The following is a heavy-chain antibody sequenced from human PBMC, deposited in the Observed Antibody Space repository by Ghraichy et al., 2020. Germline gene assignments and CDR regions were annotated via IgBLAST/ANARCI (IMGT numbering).Heavy chain of an antibody. D-gene: IGHD2-2*01. V-gene: IGHV3-23*01. CDR1: GFTFSSYA. CDR3: ARRAGYCSSTSCPMEYYYYYGMDV. Sequence: GGSLRLSCAASGFTFSSYAMSWVRQAPGKGLEWVSAISGSGGSTYYADSVKGRFTISRDNSKNTLYLQMNSLRAEDTAVYYCARRAGYCSSTSCPMEYYYYYGMDVWGQGTTVTVSS. J-gene: IGHJ6*02. CDR2: ISGSGGST.